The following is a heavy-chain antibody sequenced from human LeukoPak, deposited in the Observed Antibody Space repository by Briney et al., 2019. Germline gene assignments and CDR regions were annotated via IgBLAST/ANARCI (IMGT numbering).Heavy chain of an antibody. D-gene: IGHD1-26*01. CDR2: IWYDGSNK. J-gene: IGHJ5*02. CDR1: GFTFSSYG. Sequence: GGSLRLSCAASGFTFSSYGMHWVRQAPGKGLEWVAVIWYDGSNKYYADSVKGRFTISRDNSKNTLYLQMNSLRAEDTAVYYCARGGTYNWFDPWGQGTLVTVSS. V-gene: IGHV3-33*01. CDR3: ARGGTYNWFDP.